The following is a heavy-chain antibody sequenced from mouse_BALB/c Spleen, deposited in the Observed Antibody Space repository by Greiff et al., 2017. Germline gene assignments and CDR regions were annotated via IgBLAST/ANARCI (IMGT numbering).Heavy chain of an antibody. D-gene: IGHD2-3*01. Sequence: VQLQQSGAELVRPGTSVKISCKASGYAFTNYWLGWVKQRPGHGLEWIGDIYPGSGNTYYNEKFKGKATLTADKSSSTAYMQLSSLTSEDSAVYFCARGDGYSYYAMDYWGQGTSVTVSS. CDR1: GYAFTNYW. CDR3: ARGDGYSYYAMDY. CDR2: IYPGSGNT. J-gene: IGHJ4*01. V-gene: IGHV1-63*01.